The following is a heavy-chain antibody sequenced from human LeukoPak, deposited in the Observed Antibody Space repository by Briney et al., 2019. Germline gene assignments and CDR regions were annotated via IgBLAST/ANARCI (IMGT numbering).Heavy chain of an antibody. V-gene: IGHV3-33*08. D-gene: IGHD3-10*01. CDR3: ARPRDYGSGSSLDY. Sequence: GGSLRLSCAASGFTFSSYGMHWVRQAPGKGLEWVAVIWYDGSNKYYADSVKGRFTISRDNSKNTLYLQMNSLRAEDTAVYYRARPRDYGSGSSLDYWGQGTLVTVSS. CDR1: GFTFSSYG. J-gene: IGHJ4*02. CDR2: IWYDGSNK.